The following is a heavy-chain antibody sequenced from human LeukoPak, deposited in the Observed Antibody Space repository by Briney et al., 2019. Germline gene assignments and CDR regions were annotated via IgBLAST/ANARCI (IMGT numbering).Heavy chain of an antibody. Sequence: PSETLSLTCTVSGGSVSSSSYYWGWIRQPPGKGLEWIVSMYYSGSTYYNPSLKSRVTISVDTSKNQFSLKLSSVTAADTAVYYCARDSLSSGLLGWFDPWGQGTLVTVSS. CDR2: MYYSGST. D-gene: IGHD6-19*01. CDR3: ARDSLSSGLLGWFDP. CDR1: GGSVSSSSYY. V-gene: IGHV4-39*07. J-gene: IGHJ5*02.